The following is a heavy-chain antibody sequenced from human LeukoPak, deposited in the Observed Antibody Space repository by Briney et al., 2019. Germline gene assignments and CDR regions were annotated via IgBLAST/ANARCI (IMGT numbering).Heavy chain of an antibody. V-gene: IGHV3-15*01. CDR1: GFTFSNAW. Sequence: PGGSLRLSCAASGFTFSNAWMSWVRQAPGKGLEWVGRIKSKTDGGTTDYAAPVKGRFTISRDNSKNTLYLQMNSLRAEDTAVYYCAKDRSYYDSSVHFDYWGQGTLVTVSS. D-gene: IGHD3-22*01. CDR2: IKSKTDGGTT. J-gene: IGHJ4*02. CDR3: AKDRSYYDSSVHFDY.